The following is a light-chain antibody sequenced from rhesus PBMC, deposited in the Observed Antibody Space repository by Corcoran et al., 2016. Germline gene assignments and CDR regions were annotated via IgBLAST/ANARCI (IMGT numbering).Light chain of an antibody. CDR1: QGISNW. Sequence: DIQMTQSPSSLSASVGDRVTITRRASQGISNWLAWYHQKPGKAPKLRIYRACNLEPGVPSRFSGNGYRTNFTTTIPSLQPGNNTTDYRPHSRNSPLAFSRGAKVEIK. J-gene: IGKJ4*01. CDR3: PHSRNSPLA. V-gene: IGKV1-69*01. CDR2: RAC.